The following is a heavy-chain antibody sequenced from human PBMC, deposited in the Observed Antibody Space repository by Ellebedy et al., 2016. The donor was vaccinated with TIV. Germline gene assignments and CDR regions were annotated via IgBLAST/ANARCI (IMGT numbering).Heavy chain of an antibody. CDR2: FDPDDGET. V-gene: IGHV1-24*01. CDR1: GYTLPELS. Sequence: AASVKVSCKVFGYTLPELSMHWVRQAPGKGLEWMGGFDPDDGETIYAQKFKGRVTMTEDTSTDTAYMELSSLRSEDTAVYYCARTHTAMLEYNYGMDVWGQGTTVTVSS. J-gene: IGHJ6*02. D-gene: IGHD5-18*01. CDR3: ARTHTAMLEYNYGMDV.